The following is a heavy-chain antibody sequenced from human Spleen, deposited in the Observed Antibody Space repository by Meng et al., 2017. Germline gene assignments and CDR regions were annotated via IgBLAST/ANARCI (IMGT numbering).Heavy chain of an antibody. V-gene: IGHV4-34*01. CDR3: ARARETWFDP. CDR2: INHSGST. Sequence: SETLSLTCAVYGGSFSGYYWSWIRQPPGKGLEWIGEINHSGSTNYNPSLKSRVTISVDTSKNQFSLKLNSVTAADTAVYYCARARETWFDPWGQGTLVTVSS. J-gene: IGHJ5*02. CDR1: GGSFSGYY.